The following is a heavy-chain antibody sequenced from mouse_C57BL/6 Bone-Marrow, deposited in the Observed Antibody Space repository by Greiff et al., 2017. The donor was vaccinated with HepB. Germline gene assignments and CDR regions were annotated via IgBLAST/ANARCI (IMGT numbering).Heavy chain of an antibody. CDR2: IYPRSGNT. J-gene: IGHJ4*01. D-gene: IGHD2-1*01. CDR3: ARERGNYLYYYAMDY. CDR1: GYTFTSYG. V-gene: IGHV1-81*01. Sequence: QVQLQQSGAELARPGASVKLSCKASGYTFTSYGISWVKQRTGQGLEWIGEIYPRSGNTYYNEKFKGKATLTADKSSSTAYMELRSLTSEDSAVYFCARERGNYLYYYAMDYWGQGTSVTVSS.